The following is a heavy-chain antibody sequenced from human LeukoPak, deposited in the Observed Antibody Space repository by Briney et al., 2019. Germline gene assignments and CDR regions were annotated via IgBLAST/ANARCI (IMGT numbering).Heavy chain of an antibody. CDR2: IGISSGNT. CDR1: GFTFSSYS. V-gene: IGHV3-48*01. D-gene: IGHD2-2*01. CDR3: ARDTKYAFAN. J-gene: IGHJ4*02. Sequence: GGSLRLSCAASGFTFSSYSMNWVRQAPGKGLEWISYIGISSGNTKYADSVKGRVTISGDKAKNSVYLQMTRLRVEDTAVYYCARDTKYAFANWGQGTLVAVSS.